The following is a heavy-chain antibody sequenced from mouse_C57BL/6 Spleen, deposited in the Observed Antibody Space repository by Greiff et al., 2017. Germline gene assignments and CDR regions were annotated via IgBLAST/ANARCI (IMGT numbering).Heavy chain of an antibody. Sequence: EVKLVESGGGLVKPGGSLKLSCAASGFTFSSYAMPWVRQTPEKRLEWVATISDGGSYTYYPDNGKGRFTISRDTAKNNLYLQMSHLKSEDTAMYYYARESGPNFDYWGQGTTLTVSS. CDR3: ARESGPNFDY. D-gene: IGHD4-1*01. V-gene: IGHV5-4*03. J-gene: IGHJ2*01. CDR1: GFTFSSYA. CDR2: ISDGGSYT.